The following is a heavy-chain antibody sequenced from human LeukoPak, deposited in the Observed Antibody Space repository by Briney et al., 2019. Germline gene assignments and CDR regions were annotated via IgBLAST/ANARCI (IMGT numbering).Heavy chain of an antibody. Sequence: GGSLRLSCAASGFTFSSYAMSWVRQAPGKGLEWVSAISGSGGSTYYADSVKGRFTISRDNSKNTLYLQINSLRGEDTAVYYCAKDSFDGSRWNYFDHWGQGTLVTVSS. CDR2: ISGSGGST. CDR3: AKDSFDGSRWNYFDH. D-gene: IGHD6-13*01. J-gene: IGHJ4*02. CDR1: GFTFSSYA. V-gene: IGHV3-23*01.